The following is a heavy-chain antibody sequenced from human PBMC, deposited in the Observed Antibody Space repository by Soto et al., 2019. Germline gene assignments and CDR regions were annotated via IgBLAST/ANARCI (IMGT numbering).Heavy chain of an antibody. J-gene: IGHJ4*02. CDR3: ATWLTAHFDY. CDR1: GFSFSSYA. CDR2: ISGSGDNT. D-gene: IGHD2-21*02. V-gene: IGHV3-23*01. Sequence: GGSLRLSCAASGFSFSSYAINWVRQAPGKGLEWVSGISGSGDNTYYADSVKGRFTISRDNSKNTVYLQMNSLRAEDTAVYFCATWLTAHFDYWGRGTQVTVSS.